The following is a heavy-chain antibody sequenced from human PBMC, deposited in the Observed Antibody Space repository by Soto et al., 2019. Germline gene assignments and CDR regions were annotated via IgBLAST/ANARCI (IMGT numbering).Heavy chain of an antibody. V-gene: IGHV4-31*03. D-gene: IGHD5-18*01. CDR3: ARASSTRGYSYGYWFDP. CDR1: GGSISSGGYY. CDR2: IYYSGST. Sequence: QVQLQESGPGLVKPSQTLSLTCTVSGGSISSGGYYWSSIRQHPGKGLEWIGYIYYSGSTYYNPSLKSRVTISVDTSKNQFALKLSSVTAADTAVYYCARASSTRGYSYGYWFDPWGQGTLVTVSS. J-gene: IGHJ5*02.